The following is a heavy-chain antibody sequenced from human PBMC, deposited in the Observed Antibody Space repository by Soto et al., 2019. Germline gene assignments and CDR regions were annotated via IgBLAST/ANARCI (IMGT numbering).Heavy chain of an antibody. D-gene: IGHD2-15*01. V-gene: IGHV1-46*01. J-gene: IGHJ1*01. CDR1: GYIFTAYS. CDR3: AREENCRGGTCYSEYFHH. Sequence: QVQLVQSGAEVKKPGASVKVSCKTSGYIFTAYSMHWVRQAPGQGLEWMGVVNPSGGSAHYAQSFEGRLTLTRDTSTSTFYMELSSLRSEDTAVYYCAREENCRGGTCYSEYFHHWGQGTLVTDSS. CDR2: VNPSGGSA.